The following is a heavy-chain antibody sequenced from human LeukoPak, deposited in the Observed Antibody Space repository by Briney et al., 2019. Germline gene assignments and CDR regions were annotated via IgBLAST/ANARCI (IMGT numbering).Heavy chain of an antibody. V-gene: IGHV3-7*01. Sequence: PGGSLRLSCAASGFTFSSYWMSWVRQAPGKGLEWVANIKQDGSEKYYVDSVKGRFTISRDNAKNSLYLQMNSLRAEDTAVYYCARDGGSYVVVDLNWFDPWGQGTLVTVSS. J-gene: IGHJ5*02. D-gene: IGHD1-26*01. CDR2: IKQDGSEK. CDR3: ARDGGSYVVVDLNWFDP. CDR1: GFTFSSYW.